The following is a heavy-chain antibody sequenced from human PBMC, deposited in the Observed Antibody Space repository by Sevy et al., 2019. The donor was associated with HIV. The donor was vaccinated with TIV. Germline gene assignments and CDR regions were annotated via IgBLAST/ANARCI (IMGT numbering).Heavy chain of an antibody. CDR1: GGSISSGGYS. J-gene: IGHJ4*02. D-gene: IGHD3-22*01. CDR3: ATYDYYDSSGYDGGFDY. Sequence: SETLSLTCAVSGGSISSGGYSWSWIRQPPGKGLEWIGYIYHSGSTYYHPSLKSRVTISVDRSKNQFSLKLSSVTAADTAVYYCATYDYYDSSGYDGGFDYWGQGTLVTVSS. CDR2: IYHSGST. V-gene: IGHV4-30-2*01.